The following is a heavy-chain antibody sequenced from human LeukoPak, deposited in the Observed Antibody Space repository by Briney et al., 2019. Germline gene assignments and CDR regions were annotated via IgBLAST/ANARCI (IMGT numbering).Heavy chain of an antibody. CDR2: ISDSADST. CDR3: ARGVHNSFDY. J-gene: IGHJ4*02. D-gene: IGHD3-10*01. Sequence: PGGSLRLSCAASGFTFSSYVMNWVRQAPGKGLEWVSGISDSADSTYYPDSVKGRFTVSRDNSRNTLYLQMNSLRAEDTAVYYCARGVHNSFDYWGQGTLVTVSS. V-gene: IGHV3-23*01. CDR1: GFTFSSYV.